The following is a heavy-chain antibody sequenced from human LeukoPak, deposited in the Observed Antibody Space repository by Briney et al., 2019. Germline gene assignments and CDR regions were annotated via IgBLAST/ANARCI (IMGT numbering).Heavy chain of an antibody. CDR2: IIPIFGTA. CDR1: GGTFSSYA. D-gene: IGHD5-18*01. CDR3: ARVGENTAMVGLDY. Sequence: SVKVSCKASGGTFSSYAISWVRQAPGQGLEWMGGIIPIFGTANYAQKFQGRVTITADESTSTAYMELSSLRSEDTAVYYCARVGENTAMVGLDYWGQGTLVTVSS. V-gene: IGHV1-69*13. J-gene: IGHJ4*02.